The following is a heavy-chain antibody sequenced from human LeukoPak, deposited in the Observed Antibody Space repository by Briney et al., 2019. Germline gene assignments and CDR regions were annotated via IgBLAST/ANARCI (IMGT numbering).Heavy chain of an antibody. Sequence: GGSLTLPCTASGFTFSSNAMSWVRQAPGKGLEWVSTISGSGNSTYYADPVKGRFTISRDNSKNTLFLQMNSLRAEDTALYYCAKDGGEVRFCSGTSCLFYFDNWGQGTLVTVSS. J-gene: IGHJ4*02. CDR3: AKDGGEVRFCSGTSCLFYFDN. V-gene: IGHV3-23*01. CDR1: GFTFSSNA. CDR2: ISGSGNST. D-gene: IGHD2-2*01.